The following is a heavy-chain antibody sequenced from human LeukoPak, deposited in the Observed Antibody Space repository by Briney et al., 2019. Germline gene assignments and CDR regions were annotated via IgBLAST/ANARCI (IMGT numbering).Heavy chain of an antibody. Sequence: PGWSLRLSCAASGFTFSSYGMNWVRQAPGKVLKWGAVIWSDGSNKYYADSVHGRSTIARDDSNNTLYLQMNRLRSEVKPVHSCSKCLGIAAAGVDKWGQGTLVTV. V-gene: IGHV3-33*06. CDR1: GFTFSSYG. D-gene: IGHD6-13*01. CDR2: IWSDGSNK. J-gene: IGHJ4*02. CDR3: SKCLGIAAAGVDK.